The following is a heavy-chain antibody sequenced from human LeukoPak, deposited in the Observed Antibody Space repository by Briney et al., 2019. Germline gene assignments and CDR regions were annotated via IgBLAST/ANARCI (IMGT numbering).Heavy chain of an antibody. J-gene: IGHJ4*02. V-gene: IGHV1-18*01. D-gene: IGHD3-22*01. CDR3: AGGYDSSGYYPYYFDY. CDR2: ISAYNGNT. CDR1: GYTFTSYG. Sequence: ASVKVSCKASGYTFTSYGISWVRQAPGQGLEWMGWISAYNGNTNYAQKLQGRVTMTTDTSTSTAYMELRSLRSDDTAVYYCAGGYDSSGYYPYYFDYWGQGTLVTVSS.